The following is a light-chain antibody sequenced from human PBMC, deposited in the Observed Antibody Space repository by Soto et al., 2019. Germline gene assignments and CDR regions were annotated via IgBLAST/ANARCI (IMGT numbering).Light chain of an antibody. V-gene: IGKV3-20*01. CDR2: DAS. CDR3: EYYGTSIT. J-gene: IGKJ4*01. CDR1: QSVSSSY. Sequence: EIVLTQSPGTLSLSPGERAALSCMASQSVSSSYLAWYQQKPGQAPRLLIYDASTRAAGIPDRFSASGSGTDFTLIISRLEPEDFAVYSCEYYGTSITFGGGTKVDIK.